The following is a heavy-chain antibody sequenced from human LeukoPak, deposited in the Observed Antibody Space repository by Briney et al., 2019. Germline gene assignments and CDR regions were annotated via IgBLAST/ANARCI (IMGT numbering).Heavy chain of an antibody. J-gene: IGHJ4*02. Sequence: GESLRLSCSASGFTFSNDAMHWVRQAPGKGLEYVSAISSNGGSTHYADSVKGRFTISRDNSKNTLYLQMSSLRPEDTAVYYCVKSWGAITTPFDYWGQGTLLTVSS. V-gene: IGHV3-64D*09. CDR2: ISSNGGST. CDR3: VKSWGAITTPFDY. D-gene: IGHD3-16*01. CDR1: GFTFSNDA.